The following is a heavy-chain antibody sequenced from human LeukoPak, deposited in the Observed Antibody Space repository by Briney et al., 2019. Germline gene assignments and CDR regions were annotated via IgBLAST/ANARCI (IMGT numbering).Heavy chain of an antibody. CDR1: GFTFSTYG. CDR3: AKVRGNVGSSYFPDY. J-gene: IGHJ4*02. D-gene: IGHD3-22*01. Sequence: GGSLRLSCAVSGFTFSTYGMHWVRQAPGKGLEWVAVILYDGSNRQYADSVKGRFTISRDNSKNTLYLQMNSLRVEDTAVYYCAKVRGNVGSSYFPDYWGQGTLVTVSS. CDR2: ILYDGSNR. V-gene: IGHV3-30*18.